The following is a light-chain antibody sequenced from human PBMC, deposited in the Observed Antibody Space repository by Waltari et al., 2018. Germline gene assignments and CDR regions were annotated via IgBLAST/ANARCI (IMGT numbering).Light chain of an antibody. CDR1: PSNIESNT. V-gene: IGLV1-44*01. Sequence: QSVLTQPPSASGTPGQRITVSCSGSPSNIESNTVNWYQQLPGRAPKLLLYSNNERPSGVSDRFSGSKSGMSASLPISGLQSEDEADYYCASWDDRLNGFVFGTGTKVTV. CDR3: ASWDDRLNGFV. CDR2: SNN. J-gene: IGLJ1*01.